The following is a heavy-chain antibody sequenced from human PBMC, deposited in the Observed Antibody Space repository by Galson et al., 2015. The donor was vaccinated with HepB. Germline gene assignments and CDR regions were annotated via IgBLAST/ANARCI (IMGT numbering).Heavy chain of an antibody. Sequence: SVKVSCKASGGTFSSYTISWVRQAPGQGLEWMGRIIPILGIANYAQKFQERVTITRDMSTSTAYMELSSLRSEDTAVYYCAADRYYGSGSYYNWGQGTLVTVSS. CDR2: IIPILGIA. V-gene: IGHV1-69*02. J-gene: IGHJ4*02. D-gene: IGHD3-10*01. CDR3: AADRYYGSGSYYN. CDR1: GGTFSSYT.